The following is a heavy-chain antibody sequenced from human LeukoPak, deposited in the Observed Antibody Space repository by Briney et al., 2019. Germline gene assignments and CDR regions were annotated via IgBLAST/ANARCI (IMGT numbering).Heavy chain of an antibody. Sequence: GGSLRLSCAASGLTFRSHGMDWVRQAPGKGLEWVSYISSSGDRIYYADSVRGRLAISRDNDGNSLFLEMNTLRAEDTAVYYCARANPTTPIYYFDFWGRGTLVTVSS. D-gene: IGHD4-17*01. CDR2: ISSSGDRI. CDR3: ARANPTTPIYYFDF. V-gene: IGHV3-48*01. CDR1: GLTFRSHG. J-gene: IGHJ4*02.